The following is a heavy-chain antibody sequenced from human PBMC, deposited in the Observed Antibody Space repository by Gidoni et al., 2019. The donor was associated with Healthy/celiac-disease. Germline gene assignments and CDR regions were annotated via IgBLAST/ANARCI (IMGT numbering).Heavy chain of an antibody. CDR1: GFTFSSYA. CDR3: AKDPPYYYDSSGFSAAHTFDY. D-gene: IGHD3-22*01. V-gene: IGHV3-23*01. J-gene: IGHJ4*02. CDR2: ISGSGGST. Sequence: EVQLLESGGGLVQPWGSLRLSCAASGFTFSSYAMSWFRQAPGKGLEWVSAISGSGGSTYYADSVKGRFTISRDNSKNTLYLQMNSLRAEDTAVYYCAKDPPYYYDSSGFSAAHTFDYWGQGTLVTVSS.